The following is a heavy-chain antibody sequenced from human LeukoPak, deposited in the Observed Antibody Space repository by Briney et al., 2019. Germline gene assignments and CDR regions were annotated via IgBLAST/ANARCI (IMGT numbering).Heavy chain of an antibody. D-gene: IGHD5-12*01. CDR2: ISGSGGST. V-gene: IGHV3-23*01. CDR3: AKDSIPSGYDYYYYYGMDV. CDR1: GFTFSSYA. Sequence: GGSLRLSCAASGFTFSSYAMSWVRQAPGKGLEWVSAISGSGGSTYYADSVKGRFTLSRDNSKNTLYLQMNSLRAEDTAVYYCAKDSIPSGYDYYYYYGMDVWGQGTTVTVSS. J-gene: IGHJ6*02.